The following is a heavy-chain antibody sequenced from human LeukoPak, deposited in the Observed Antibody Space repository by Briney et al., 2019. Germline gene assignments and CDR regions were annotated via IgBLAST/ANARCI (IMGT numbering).Heavy chain of an antibody. J-gene: IGHJ4*02. V-gene: IGHV1-3*01. CDR2: INAGNGNT. CDR1: EXXFXSXX. Sequence: ASVKVSCKASEXXFXSXXXXXVRQAPGQXXXXMGWINAGNGNTKYSQKFQGRVAITRDTSASTAYMELSSLRSEDTAVYYCARAYSSYVDYWGQGTLVTVSS. CDR3: ARAYSSYVDY. D-gene: IGHD6-13*01.